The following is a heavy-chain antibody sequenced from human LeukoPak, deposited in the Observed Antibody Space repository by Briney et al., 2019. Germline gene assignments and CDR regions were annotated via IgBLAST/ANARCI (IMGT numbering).Heavy chain of an antibody. J-gene: IGHJ6*02. D-gene: IGHD3-10*01. Sequence: TGGSLRLSCTASGFMFSSNWMSWVRLAPGKGLEWVARTNLDGSDTIYADSVRGRFFISRDNAKNTLYLQMNSLRAEDTAVYYCTRCLPMVRSRIMDVWGQGTTVTVSS. CDR1: GFMFSSNW. CDR2: TNLDGSDT. V-gene: IGHV3-74*01. CDR3: TRCLPMVRSRIMDV.